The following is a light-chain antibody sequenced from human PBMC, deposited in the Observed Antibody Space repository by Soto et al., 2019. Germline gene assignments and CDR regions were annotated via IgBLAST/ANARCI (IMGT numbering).Light chain of an antibody. CDR3: QTWATVPDWV. CDR2: LDSDGSH. Sequence: QRVLTQSPSASASLGASVKLTCTLSSWDSTYAIAWHQQQPEKGPRYLMKLDSDGSHSKGDGIPDRFSGSSSGAERYLTISSLQSEDEADYYCQTWATVPDWVFGGGTKLTVL. V-gene: IGLV4-69*01. J-gene: IGLJ3*02. CDR1: SWDSTYA.